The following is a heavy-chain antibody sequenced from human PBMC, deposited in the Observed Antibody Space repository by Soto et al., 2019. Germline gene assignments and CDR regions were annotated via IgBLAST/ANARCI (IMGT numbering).Heavy chain of an antibody. D-gene: IGHD6-13*01. V-gene: IGHV4-59*01. Sequence: QVQLQESGPGLVKPSETLSLPCSVSGGSISFYYWNWIRQSPGKGLEWIGYSYSSGSTNYNPSLKSRGTISVDTSKDQFSLQLSSLTAADTAVYYCARGDSTTHGDAFDIWGQGRMVTVSP. CDR1: GGSISFYY. CDR2: SYSSGST. J-gene: IGHJ3*02. CDR3: ARGDSTTHGDAFDI.